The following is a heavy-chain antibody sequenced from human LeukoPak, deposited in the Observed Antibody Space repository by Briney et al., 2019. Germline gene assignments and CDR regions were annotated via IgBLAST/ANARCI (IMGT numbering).Heavy chain of an antibody. V-gene: IGHV4-39*07. Sequence: KPSETLSLTCTVSGGSISSSSYYWGWIRQPPGKGLEWIGSIYYSGSTYYNPSLKSRVTISVDTSKNQFSLKLSSVTAADTAVYYCAREVVGATMEPQTHFDYWGQGTLVTVSS. J-gene: IGHJ4*02. CDR1: GGSISSSSYY. CDR2: IYYSGST. CDR3: AREVVGATMEPQTHFDY. D-gene: IGHD1-26*01.